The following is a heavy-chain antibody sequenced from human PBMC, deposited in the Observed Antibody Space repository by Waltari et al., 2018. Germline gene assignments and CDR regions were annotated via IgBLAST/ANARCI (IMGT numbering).Heavy chain of an antibody. CDR1: GGSISSSSYY. Sequence: QLQLQESGPGLVKPSETLSLTCTVSGGSISSSSYYWGWIRQPPGRGLGWIGSIYYSGSTYYNPSLKSRVTISVDTSKNQFSLKLSSVTAADTAVYYCARDPYDSSGYYQSHYFDYWGQGTLVTVSS. CDR3: ARDPYDSSGYYQSHYFDY. V-gene: IGHV4-39*07. J-gene: IGHJ4*02. CDR2: IYYSGST. D-gene: IGHD3-22*01.